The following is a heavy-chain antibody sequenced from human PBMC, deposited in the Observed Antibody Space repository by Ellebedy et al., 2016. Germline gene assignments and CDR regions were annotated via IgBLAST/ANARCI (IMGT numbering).Heavy chain of an antibody. Sequence: GGSLRLXCVASGFTFRNFFMSWVRQAPGGGLEWISTISGDGDITFLADSVNGRFTISRDNSRNTLYLQMNSLRVEDTAVYYCYYGHYSGYWGQGTLVTVSS. J-gene: IGHJ4*02. CDR3: YYGHYSGY. D-gene: IGHD4-17*01. CDR1: GFTFRNFF. V-gene: IGHV3-23*01. CDR2: ISGDGDIT.